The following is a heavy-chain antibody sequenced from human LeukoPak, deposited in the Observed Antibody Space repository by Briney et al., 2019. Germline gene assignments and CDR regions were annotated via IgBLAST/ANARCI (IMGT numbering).Heavy chain of an antibody. J-gene: IGHJ4*02. CDR2: ISSSGSTI. V-gene: IGHV3-11*01. D-gene: IGHD3-10*01. CDR1: GFTLSDYY. Sequence: GGSLRLSCAASGFTLSDYYMSRIRQAPGKGLEWVSYISSSGSTIYYADSVKGRFTISRDNAKDSLYLQMNSLRAEDTAVYYCAREGAYGSGSYCNAWGQGTLVTVSS. CDR3: AREGAYGSGSYCNA.